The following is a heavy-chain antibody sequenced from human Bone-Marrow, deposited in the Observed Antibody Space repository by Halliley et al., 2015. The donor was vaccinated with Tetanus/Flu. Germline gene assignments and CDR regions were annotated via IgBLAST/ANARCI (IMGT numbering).Heavy chain of an antibody. CDR2: IRGGFSL. J-gene: IGHJ4*01. V-gene: IGHV3-48*03. D-gene: IGHD6-19*01. Sequence: IRGGFSLYYGDSVKGRFTSPRDNAKSSLYLQMNSRGVEDTSVYYCARDASGWSRDYWGQGTLVPVSS. CDR3: ARDASGWSRDY.